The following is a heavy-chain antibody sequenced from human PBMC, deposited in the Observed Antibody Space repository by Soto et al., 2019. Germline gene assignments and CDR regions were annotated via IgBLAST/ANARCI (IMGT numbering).Heavy chain of an antibody. CDR2: INHSGST. D-gene: IGHD6-6*01. J-gene: IGHJ4*02. Sequence: SETLSLTCAVYGGSFSGYYWSWIRQPPGKGLEWIGEINHSGSTNYNPSLKSRVTISVDTSKNQFSLKLSSVTAADTAVYYCARAPPRIYSSSSGRTEFDYWGQGTLVTVSS. CDR3: ARAPPRIYSSSSGRTEFDY. CDR1: GGSFSGYY. V-gene: IGHV4-34*01.